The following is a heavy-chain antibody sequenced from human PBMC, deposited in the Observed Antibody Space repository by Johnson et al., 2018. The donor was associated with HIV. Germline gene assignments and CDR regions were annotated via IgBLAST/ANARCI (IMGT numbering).Heavy chain of an antibody. J-gene: IGHJ3*01. CDR3: AKDQGYWGDDAFDV. CDR1: GFTFSSYG. CDR2: ISYDGNNK. D-gene: IGHD7-27*01. V-gene: IGHV3-30*18. Sequence: QMQLVESGGGVVQPGRSLRLSCAASGFTFSSYGMHWVRQAPGKGLEWVAVISYDGNNKYFADSVKGLFTISRDNSKKTLYLKMNNLRVEDTALYYCAKDQGYWGDDAFDVWGQGTMVTVSS.